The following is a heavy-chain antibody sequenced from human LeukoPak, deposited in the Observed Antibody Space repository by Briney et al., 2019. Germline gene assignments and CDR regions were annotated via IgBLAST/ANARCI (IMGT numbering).Heavy chain of an antibody. CDR2: IYYSGST. D-gene: IGHD2-15*01. CDR3: ASFYCSGGSCYQYYSYYYMDV. CDR1: GGSISSSSYY. J-gene: IGHJ6*03. Sequence: PSETLSLTCTVSGGSISSSSYYWGWIRQPPGKGLEWIGSIYYSGSTYSNPSLQSRVTISVDTSKNQFSLKLNSVTAADTAVYYCASFYCSGGSCYQYYSYYYMDVWGKGTTVTISS. V-gene: IGHV4-39*01.